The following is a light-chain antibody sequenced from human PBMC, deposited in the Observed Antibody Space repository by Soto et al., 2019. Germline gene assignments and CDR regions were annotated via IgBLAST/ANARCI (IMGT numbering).Light chain of an antibody. CDR1: SGNIANNY. V-gene: IGLV6-57*01. CDR3: QSYDNGDVV. J-gene: IGLJ3*02. Sequence: NFMLTQPHSVSESPGKTVTISCTRSSGNIANNYVQWYQRRPGRSPTTVIYEDNQRPSGVPDRFSGSIDSSSNSASLTISGLKTEDEADYYCQSYDNGDVVFGGGTKLTVL. CDR2: EDN.